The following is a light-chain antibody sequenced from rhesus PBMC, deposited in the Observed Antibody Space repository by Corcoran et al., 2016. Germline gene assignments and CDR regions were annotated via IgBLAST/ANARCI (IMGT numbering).Light chain of an antibody. V-gene: IGKV1-25*01. CDR3: LQHDSYPLT. CDR1: QGISKY. CDR2: DAS. Sequence: DIQMTQSPSSLSASVGDTVTITCQASQGISKYLAWYQPTLGKAPNLLIYDASPLQSGVPARFGRDGSGTELPLTLSSLQPSDFATYNSLQHDSYPLTFGGGTKVELK. J-gene: IGKJ4*01.